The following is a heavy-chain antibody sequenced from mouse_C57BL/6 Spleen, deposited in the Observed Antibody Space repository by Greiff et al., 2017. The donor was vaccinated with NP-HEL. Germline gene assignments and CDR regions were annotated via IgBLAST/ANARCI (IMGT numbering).Heavy chain of an antibody. CDR2: IHPSDSDT. CDR1: GYTFTSYW. J-gene: IGHJ4*01. CDR3: AMGLYDLAMDY. Sequence: QVQLKQPGAELVKPGASVKVSCKASGYTFTSYWMHWVKQRPGQGLEWIGRIHPSDSDTNYNQKFKGKATLTVDKSSSTAYMQLSSLTSEDSAVYYCAMGLYDLAMDYWGQGTSVTVSS. D-gene: IGHD2-12*01. V-gene: IGHV1-74*01.